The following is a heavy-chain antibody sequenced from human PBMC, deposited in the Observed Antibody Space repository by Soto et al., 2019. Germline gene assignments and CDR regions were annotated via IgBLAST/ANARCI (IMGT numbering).Heavy chain of an antibody. Sequence: PGESLKISCKGSGYSFTNYWIGWVRQMPGKGLEWMGIIYPGDSDTRYSPSFQGQVTISVDRSTSTAYLQWSSLKASDTAMYYCARPLRHPASSAYYYYGMDVWGQGTTVNVSS. J-gene: IGHJ6*02. CDR1: GYSFTNYW. CDR2: IYPGDSDT. D-gene: IGHD6-6*01. CDR3: ARPLRHPASSAYYYYGMDV. V-gene: IGHV5-51*01.